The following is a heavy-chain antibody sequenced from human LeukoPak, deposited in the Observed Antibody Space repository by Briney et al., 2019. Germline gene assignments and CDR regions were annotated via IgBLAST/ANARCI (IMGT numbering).Heavy chain of an antibody. Sequence: SETLSLTCAVYGGSFSVYYWSWIRQPPGKGLEWIGEINHSGSTNYNPSLKSRVTISVDTSKNQFSLKLSSVTAADTAVYYCARDYCSGGSCYSRYNTAMVGARRYYFDYWGQGTLVTVSS. CDR2: INHSGST. CDR3: ARDYCSGGSCYSRYNTAMVGARRYYFDY. V-gene: IGHV4-34*01. CDR1: GGSFSVYY. J-gene: IGHJ4*02. D-gene: IGHD2-15*01.